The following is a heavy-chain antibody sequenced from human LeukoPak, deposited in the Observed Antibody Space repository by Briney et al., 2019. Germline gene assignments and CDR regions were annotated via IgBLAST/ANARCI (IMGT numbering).Heavy chain of an antibody. V-gene: IGHV3-23*01. CDR2: ISGSGGST. Sequence: GGSLRLSCAASGFTFSSYAMSWVRQARGKGLEWVSAISGSGGSTYYADSVKGRFTISRDNSKNTLYLQMNSLRAEDTAVYYCAKDHRYFDWLFYFDYWGQGTLVTVSS. D-gene: IGHD3-9*01. CDR1: GFTFSSYA. CDR3: AKDHRYFDWLFYFDY. J-gene: IGHJ4*02.